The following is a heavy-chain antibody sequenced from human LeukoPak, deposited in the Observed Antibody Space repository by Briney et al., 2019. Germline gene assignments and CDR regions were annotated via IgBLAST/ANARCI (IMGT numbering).Heavy chain of an antibody. CDR1: GFTFHNNG. J-gene: IGHJ4*02. CDR3: AKDLELWWEQVWYYLDY. CDR2: ISGSSRST. V-gene: IGHV3-23*01. D-gene: IGHD2-21*01. Sequence: GGSLRLSCAASGFTFHNNGMSWVRQAPGKGLEWVSAISGSSRSTYHAESVKGRFTISRDNSKNTLYLQMNSLRAEDTAVYYCAKDLELWWEQVWYYLDYWGQGTLVTVSS.